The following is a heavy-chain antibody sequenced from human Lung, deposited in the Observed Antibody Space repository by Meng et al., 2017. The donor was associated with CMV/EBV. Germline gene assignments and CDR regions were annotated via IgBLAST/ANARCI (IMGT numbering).Heavy chain of an antibody. J-gene: IGHJ4*02. CDR2: ISYDGDKK. D-gene: IGHD3-22*01. CDR3: ARVYYDSTNYYFSFGY. CDR1: GYSFGNYA. Sequence: GGSLRLXXVGSGYSFGNYAMHWVRQAPGKGLEWVAVISYDGDKKFYTDSVKGRFTISRDNSKNTLILQMNSLRTEDTAVYYCARVYYDSTNYYFSFGYWGQGTLVTVSS. V-gene: IGHV3-30*04.